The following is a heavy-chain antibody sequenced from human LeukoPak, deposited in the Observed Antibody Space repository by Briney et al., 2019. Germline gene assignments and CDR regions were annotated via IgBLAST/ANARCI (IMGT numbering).Heavy chain of an antibody. CDR2: IYYSGST. CDR1: GGSINSYY. J-gene: IGHJ6*03. CDR3: ARGGPPGYYYDYYMDV. Sequence: TSSETLSLTCTVSGGSINSYYWSWIRQPPGKGLEWIGYIYYSGSTNYNPSLKSRVTISVDTSKNQFSLRLSSVTAADTAVYFCARGGPPGYYYDYYMDVWGKGTTVTISS. V-gene: IGHV4-59*01.